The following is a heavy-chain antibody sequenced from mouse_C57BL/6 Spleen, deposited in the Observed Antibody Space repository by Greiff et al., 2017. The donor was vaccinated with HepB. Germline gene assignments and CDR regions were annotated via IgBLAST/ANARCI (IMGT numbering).Heavy chain of an antibody. CDR1: GYTFTSYT. V-gene: IGHV1-4*01. CDR3: AREGYYGSSYEWYFDV. J-gene: IGHJ1*03. D-gene: IGHD1-1*01. CDR2: INPSSGYT. Sequence: QVHVKQSGAELARPGASVKMSCKASGYTFTSYTMHWVKQRPGQGLEWIGYINPSSGYTKYNQKFKDKATLTADKSSSTAYMQLSSLTSEDSAVYYCAREGYYGSSYEWYFDVWGTGTTVTVSS.